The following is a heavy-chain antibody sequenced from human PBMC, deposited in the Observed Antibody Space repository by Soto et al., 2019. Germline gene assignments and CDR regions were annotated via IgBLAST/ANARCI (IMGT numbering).Heavy chain of an antibody. Sequence: ASVNVSCKDSGYTFTSYGISWVRQAPGQGLEWMGWISAYNGNTNYAQKLQGRVTMTTDTSTSTAYMELRSLRSDDTAVYYGARPKDSSGYYYGAFDIWGQGTMVTVSS. CDR3: ARPKDSSGYYYGAFDI. CDR2: ISAYNGNT. CDR1: GYTFTSYG. J-gene: IGHJ3*02. V-gene: IGHV1-18*01. D-gene: IGHD3-22*01.